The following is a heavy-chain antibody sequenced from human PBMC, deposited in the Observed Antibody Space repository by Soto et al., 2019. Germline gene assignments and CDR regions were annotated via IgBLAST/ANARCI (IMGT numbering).Heavy chain of an antibody. CDR3: AGRHYDEHHYYYYYGMDV. V-gene: IGHV1-2*02. Sequence: ASVKVSCKASGYTFTGYYMHWVRQAPGQGLEWMGWINPNSGGTNYAQKFQGRATMTRDTSISTAYMELSRLRSDDTAVYYCAGRHYDEHHYYYYYGMDVWGQGTTVTVSS. CDR2: INPNSGGT. D-gene: IGHD3-3*01. J-gene: IGHJ6*02. CDR1: GYTFTGYY.